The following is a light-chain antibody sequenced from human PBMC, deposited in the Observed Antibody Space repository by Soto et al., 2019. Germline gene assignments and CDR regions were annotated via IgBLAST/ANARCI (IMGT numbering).Light chain of an antibody. V-gene: IGKV1-9*01. J-gene: IGKJ2*01. Sequence: DIQLTQSPSFLSASVGDRVTITCRASQGISSYVAWYQQKPGKAPKLLIYAASTWQSGVPSRFSGSGSGTEFTLTISSLQPEEFATDYRQQLTSYRYTFGQGTKLDIK. CDR1: QGISSY. CDR3: QQLTSYRYT. CDR2: AAS.